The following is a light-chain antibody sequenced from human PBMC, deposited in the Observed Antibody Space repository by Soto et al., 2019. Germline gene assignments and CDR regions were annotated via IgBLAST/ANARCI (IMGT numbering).Light chain of an antibody. CDR3: NSYTTSGTLYV. Sequence: QSVLIQPASVSGSPGQSITISCAGSSSDVGGFKYVSWYQQHPGKAPKLILYELTNRPSGVSNRFSGSKSGNAASLTISGLQAEDEADYYCNSYTTSGTLYVFGTGTKVTVL. CDR1: SSDVGGFKY. CDR2: ELT. J-gene: IGLJ1*01. V-gene: IGLV2-14*01.